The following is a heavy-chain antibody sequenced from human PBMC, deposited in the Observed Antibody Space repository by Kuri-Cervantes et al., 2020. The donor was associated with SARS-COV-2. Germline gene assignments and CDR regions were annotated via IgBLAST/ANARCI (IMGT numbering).Heavy chain of an antibody. CDR1: GFTFSSYG. V-gene: IGHV3-30*02. J-gene: IGHJ4*02. Sequence: GESLKISCAASGFTFSSYGMHWVRQAPGKGLEWVAFIRYDGSNKYYADSVKGRFTISRDNSNNNLFLLMSSLRVEDSAVYFCAKAPSRGGSPFYFDYWGQGTLVTVSS. D-gene: IGHD6-25*01. CDR2: IRYDGSNK. CDR3: AKAPSRGGSPFYFDY.